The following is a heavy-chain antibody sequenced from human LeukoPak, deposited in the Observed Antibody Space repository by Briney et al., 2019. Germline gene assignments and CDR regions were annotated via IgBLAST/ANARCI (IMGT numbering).Heavy chain of an antibody. D-gene: IGHD3-22*01. CDR2: IYYSGST. CDR3: ARGVNDYDSSGPMGPAFDI. CDR1: GGSISSSSYY. V-gene: IGHV4-39*07. J-gene: IGHJ3*02. Sequence: SETLSLTCTVSGGSISSSSYYWGWIRQPPGKGLEWIGSIYYSGSTYYNPSLKSRVTISVDTSKNQFSLKLSSVTAADTAVYCCARGVNDYDSSGPMGPAFDIWGQGTMVTVSS.